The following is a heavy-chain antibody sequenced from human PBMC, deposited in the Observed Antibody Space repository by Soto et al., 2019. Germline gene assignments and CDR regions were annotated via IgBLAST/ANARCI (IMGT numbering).Heavy chain of an antibody. CDR3: ARQLRFSSWRSPDY. J-gene: IGHJ4*02. CDR2: ISAYNGNT. V-gene: IGHV1-18*01. D-gene: IGHD6-13*01. Sequence: QVQLVQSGAEVKKPGASVKVSCKASGYTFTSFGISWVRQAPGQGLEWMGWISAYNGNTNYAQKLQGRVTMTTDTPTSTAYIELRSLRPDDTAMYYCARQLRFSSWRSPDYWGQGTLVTVSS. CDR1: GYTFTSFG.